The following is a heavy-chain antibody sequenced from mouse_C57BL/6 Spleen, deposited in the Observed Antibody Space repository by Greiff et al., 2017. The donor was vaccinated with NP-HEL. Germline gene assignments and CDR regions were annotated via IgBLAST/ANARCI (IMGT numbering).Heavy chain of an antibody. Sequence: VKLLESGPGLVQPSPSLSITCTVSGFSLTSYGVHWVRQSPGKGLEWLGGIWRGGSTDYNAAFMSGRSITKDNSKSQVFYKMKSLQADDTAIYYCAKDGVVAPGYFDVWGTGTTVTVSS. D-gene: IGHD1-1*01. CDR3: AKDGVVAPGYFDV. J-gene: IGHJ1*03. CDR2: IWRGGST. CDR1: GFSLTSYG. V-gene: IGHV2-5*01.